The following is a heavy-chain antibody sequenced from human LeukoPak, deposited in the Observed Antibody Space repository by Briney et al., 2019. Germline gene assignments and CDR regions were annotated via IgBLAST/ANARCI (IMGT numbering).Heavy chain of an antibody. Sequence: GGSLRLSCAASGFTFSSFGINWVRLAPWKGLKWLSYISSSSSTISYADSVKGRFTISRDNAKHSLYLQMNSLRDEDTAVYYCARDRDYAFDYWVQGALVTVSS. CDR1: GFTFSSFG. CDR2: ISSSSSTI. J-gene: IGHJ4*02. V-gene: IGHV3-48*02. CDR3: ARDRDYAFDY. D-gene: IGHD4-17*01.